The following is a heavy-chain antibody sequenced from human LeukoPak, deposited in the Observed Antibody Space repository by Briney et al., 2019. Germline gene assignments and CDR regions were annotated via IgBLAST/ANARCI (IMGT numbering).Heavy chain of an antibody. CDR2: IYTSGST. V-gene: IGHV4-61*02. CDR3: ARMYYDFWSGYPAYYFDY. D-gene: IGHD3-3*01. CDR1: AGSISSGSYY. Sequence: SETLSLTCTVSAGSISSGSYYWSWIRQPAGKGLEWIGRIYTSGSTNYNPSLKSRVTISVDTSKNQFSLKLSSVTAADTAVYYCARMYYDFWSGYPAYYFDYWGQGTLVTVSS. J-gene: IGHJ4*02.